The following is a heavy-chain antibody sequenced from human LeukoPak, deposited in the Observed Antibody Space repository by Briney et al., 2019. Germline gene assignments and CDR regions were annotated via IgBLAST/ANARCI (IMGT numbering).Heavy chain of an antibody. Sequence: GGSLRLSCAASGFTFSSYGLHWVRQAPGKGLEWVAVIWYDGSNKYYADSVKGRFTISRDNSKNTLYLQMNSLRAEDTAVYYCARDSDSSHTFDIWGQGTMVTVSS. CDR1: GFTFSSYG. CDR3: ARDSDSSHTFDI. CDR2: IWYDGSNK. J-gene: IGHJ3*02. V-gene: IGHV3-33*01. D-gene: IGHD3-10*01.